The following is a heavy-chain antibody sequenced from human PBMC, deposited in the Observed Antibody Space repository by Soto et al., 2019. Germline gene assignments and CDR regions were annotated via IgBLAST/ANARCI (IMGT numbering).Heavy chain of an antibody. V-gene: IGHV4-4*07. CDR2: IHTSGTT. CDR1: GGSISSYY. D-gene: IGHD6-19*01. Sequence: QVQLQESGPGLVKPSETLSLTCTVSGGSISSYYWNWIRQPAGKGLEWLGRIHTSGTTYYNPALKSRVTMSVDTSKNQFSVKLRSVTAADTAVYYCAKGRGSGWAWYFDNWGQGTLVTVSS. J-gene: IGHJ4*02. CDR3: AKGRGSGWAWYFDN.